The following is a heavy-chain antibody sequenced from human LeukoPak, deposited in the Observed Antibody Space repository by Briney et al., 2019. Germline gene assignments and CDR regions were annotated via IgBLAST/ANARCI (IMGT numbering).Heavy chain of an antibody. CDR1: GFTFDDYG. J-gene: IGHJ4*02. CDR2: IKENENEK. CDR3: AMGHYDNYE. V-gene: IGHV3-7*01. Sequence: GGSLRLSCAASGFTFDDYGLSWVRQAPGKGLEWVASIKENENEKFYMDSVKGRFTISRDNAKNSLFLQMNSLRVEDTAVYYCAMGHYDNYEWGRGTLVTVSS. D-gene: IGHD3-16*01.